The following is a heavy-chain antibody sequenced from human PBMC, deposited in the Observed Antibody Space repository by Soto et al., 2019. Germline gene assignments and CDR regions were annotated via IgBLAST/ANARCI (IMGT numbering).Heavy chain of an antibody. CDR2: INPNSGDT. J-gene: IGHJ4*02. CDR1: GYTFTGYH. Sequence: QVQLVQSGAEVKKPGASVKVSCKASGYTFTGYHMHWVRQAPGQGLEWMGWINPNSGDTNYAQKFQGRVTMTRDTSISTAYMELSRLRSDDTAVYYCARILSEEVGALHYWGQGTLVTVSS. CDR3: ARILSEEVGALHY. D-gene: IGHD1-26*01. V-gene: IGHV1-2*02.